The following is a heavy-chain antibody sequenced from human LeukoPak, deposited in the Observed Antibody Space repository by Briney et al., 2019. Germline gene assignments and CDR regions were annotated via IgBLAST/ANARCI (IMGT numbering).Heavy chain of an antibody. Sequence: ASVKVSCKASGGTFSSYAVSWVRQAPGQGLEWMGRIIPILGIADYAQKFQGRVTITADKSTSTAYMELSSLRSEDTAVYYCARDSGLRSIGSFDYWGQGTLVTVSS. D-gene: IGHD3-10*01. V-gene: IGHV1-69*04. J-gene: IGHJ4*02. CDR3: ARDSGLRSIGSFDY. CDR1: GGTFSSYA. CDR2: IIPILGIA.